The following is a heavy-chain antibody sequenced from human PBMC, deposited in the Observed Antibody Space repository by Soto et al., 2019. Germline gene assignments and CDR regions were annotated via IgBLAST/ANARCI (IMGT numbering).Heavy chain of an antibody. CDR3: TTHHWYFDL. Sequence: GESLKISCAASGFTFSNAWMSWVRQAPGKGLEWVGRIKSKTDGGTTDYAAPVKGRFTISRDDSKNTLYLQMNSLKTEDTAVYYCTTHHWYFDLWGRGSLVTVSS. CDR1: GFTFSNAW. CDR2: IKSKTDGGTT. J-gene: IGHJ2*01. V-gene: IGHV3-15*01.